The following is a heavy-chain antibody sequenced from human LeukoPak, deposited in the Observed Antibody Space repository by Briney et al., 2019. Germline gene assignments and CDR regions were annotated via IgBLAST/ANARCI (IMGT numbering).Heavy chain of an antibody. CDR2: IYYSGST. Sequence: ASQTLSLTCTVSGGSISSGGYYWSWIRQHPGKGLEWIGYIYYSGSTYYNPSLKSRVTISVDTSKNQFSLKLSSVTAADTAVYYCATYYYDSSGDRPSWGQGTLVTVSS. D-gene: IGHD3-22*01. J-gene: IGHJ5*02. CDR3: ATYYYDSSGDRPS. V-gene: IGHV4-31*03. CDR1: GGSISSGGYY.